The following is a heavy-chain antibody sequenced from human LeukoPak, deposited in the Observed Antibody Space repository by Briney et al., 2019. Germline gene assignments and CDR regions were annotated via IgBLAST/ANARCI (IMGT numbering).Heavy chain of an antibody. D-gene: IGHD5-18*01. CDR1: GDSITRSSYY. J-gene: IGHJ6*03. V-gene: IGHV4-39*07. CDR3: ARTTEGGYTYGYFYYYYMDV. CDR2: IYHSGST. Sequence: SETLSLTCSVSGDSITRSSYYWGWIRQPPGKGLEWIGSIYHSGSTYYNPSLKSRVTISADTSKNQFSLKLTSVTAADTAVYYCARTTEGGYTYGYFYYYYMDVWGKGTTVTISS.